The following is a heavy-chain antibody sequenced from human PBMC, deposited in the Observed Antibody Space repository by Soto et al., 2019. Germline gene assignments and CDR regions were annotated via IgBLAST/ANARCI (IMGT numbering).Heavy chain of an antibody. V-gene: IGHV4-31*03. J-gene: IGHJ4*02. CDR3: ARDRGNWSYFDY. CDR2: IFYSGST. CDR1: GGSISSGGYC. Sequence: ASETLSLTCTVSGGSISSGGYCWSWIRHHPGKGLEWIGHIFYSGSTYYNPSLKSRITISVDASKNHFSLKLSSVTAADTAVYYCARDRGNWSYFDYWGQGMLVTVSS. D-gene: IGHD1-1*01.